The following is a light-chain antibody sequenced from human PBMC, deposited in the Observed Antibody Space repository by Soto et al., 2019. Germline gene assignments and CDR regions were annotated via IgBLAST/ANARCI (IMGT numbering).Light chain of an antibody. CDR2: DIN. V-gene: IGLV2-14*01. CDR1: SSDVGNYIF. Sequence: QSALTQHASVSGSPGQSITISCTGTSSDVGNYIFVSWYRQHPGKAPKLMIYDINNRPSGVSNRFSGSKSGNTASLTISGLQAEDEADYYCVSYTTSASYVFGTGTKLNVL. CDR3: VSYTTSASYV. J-gene: IGLJ1*01.